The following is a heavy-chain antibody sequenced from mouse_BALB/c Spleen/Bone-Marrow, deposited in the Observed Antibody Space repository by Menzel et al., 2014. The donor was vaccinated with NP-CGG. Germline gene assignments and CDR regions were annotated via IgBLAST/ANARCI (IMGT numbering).Heavy chain of an antibody. CDR2: INPYNGGT. V-gene: IGHV1-34*01. CDR3: AREGDYDYAWFAY. D-gene: IGHD2-4*01. Sequence: EVQLQQSGPEVVKPGASMKMSCKASGYSFTGYTMNWVKQSHGKNLEWIGFINPYNGGTHYNQKFKGKATLTVDKSSSTAYMELLSLTSEDSAVYYCAREGDYDYAWFAYWGQGTLITVSA. J-gene: IGHJ3*01. CDR1: GYSFTGYT.